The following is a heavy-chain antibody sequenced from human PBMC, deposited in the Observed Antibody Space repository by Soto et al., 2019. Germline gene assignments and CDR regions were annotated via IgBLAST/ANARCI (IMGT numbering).Heavy chain of an antibody. CDR1: GFSLSTSGVG. CDR3: ALTYYGSGSYYNVRWFVP. Sequence: QITLKESGPTLVKPTQTLTLTCTFSGFSLSTSGVGVGWIRQPPGKALEWLALIYWDDDKRYSPSLKSRLTITKDTSKNPVVLTMTNMDPVDTATYYCALTYYGSGSYYNVRWFVPWGQGTLVTVSS. J-gene: IGHJ5*02. CDR2: IYWDDDK. D-gene: IGHD3-10*01. V-gene: IGHV2-5*02.